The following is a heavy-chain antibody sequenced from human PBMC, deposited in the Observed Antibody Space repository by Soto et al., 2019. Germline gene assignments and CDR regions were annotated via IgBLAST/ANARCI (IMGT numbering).Heavy chain of an antibody. V-gene: IGHV3-23*01. CDR3: AKSKVVTKFYYHYALDA. CDR1: GFTFSNYA. J-gene: IGHJ6*02. Sequence: RGSLRLSCAASGFTFSNYAMSWVRQAPGKGLEWVSTISGSEGGAYYVDSVEGRFTISRDNSMNTLYLQMNTLGAADTAVYYCAKSKVVTKFYYHYALDAWGQGTTVTVSS. CDR2: ISGSEGGA. D-gene: IGHD2-21*02.